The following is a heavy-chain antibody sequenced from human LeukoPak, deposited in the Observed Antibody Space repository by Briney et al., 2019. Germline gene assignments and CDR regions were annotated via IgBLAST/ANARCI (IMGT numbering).Heavy chain of an antibody. J-gene: IGHJ4*02. V-gene: IGHV3-11*01. CDR1: GLTFSDAW. CDR2: ISSSGSTI. CDR3: AREGKEGAYYFDY. Sequence: GGSHRLSCVVSGLTFSDAWLSWVRQAPGKGLEWVSYISSSGSTIYYADSVKGRFTISRDNAKNSLYLQMNSLRAEDTAVYYCAREGKEGAYYFDYWGQGTLVTVSS.